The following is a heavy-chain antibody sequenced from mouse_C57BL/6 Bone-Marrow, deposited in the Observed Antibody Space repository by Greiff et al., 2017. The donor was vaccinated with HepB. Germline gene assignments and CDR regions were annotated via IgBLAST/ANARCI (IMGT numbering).Heavy chain of an antibody. D-gene: IGHD1-1*01. V-gene: IGHV1-22*01. CDR3: ARGGTTVVGNYFDY. CDR2: INPNNGGT. CDR1: GYTFTDYN. Sequence: EVQLQQSGPELVKPGASVKMSCKASGYTFTDYNMHWVKQSHGKSLEWIGYINPNNGGTSYNQKFKGKATLTVNKSSSTAYMELRSLTSEDSAVYYCARGGTTVVGNYFDYWGQGTTLTVSS. J-gene: IGHJ2*01.